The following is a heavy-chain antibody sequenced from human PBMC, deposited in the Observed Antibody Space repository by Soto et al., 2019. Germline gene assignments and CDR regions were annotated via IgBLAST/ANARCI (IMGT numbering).Heavy chain of an antibody. CDR3: ARSQGSSTSLELYYYYYYGMDV. Sequence: QVQLVQSGAEVKQPGSSVKVSCKASGGTFGSYAISWVRQAPGQGLEWMGGVIPIPGTANYAQKFQGRVTIAADESTSTAYMELSSLRSEDTAVYYCARSQGSSTSLELYYYYYYGMDVWGQGTTVTVSS. V-gene: IGHV1-69*01. CDR1: GGTFGSYA. CDR2: VIPIPGTA. D-gene: IGHD2-2*01. J-gene: IGHJ6*02.